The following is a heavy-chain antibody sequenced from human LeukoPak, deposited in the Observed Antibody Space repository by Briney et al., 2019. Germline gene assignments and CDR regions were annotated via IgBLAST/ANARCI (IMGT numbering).Heavy chain of an antibody. Sequence: SETLSLTCAVYGESFSGYYWSRIRQPPGKGLEWIGEINHSGNTNFNPSLVSRVTISVDTSKNHFSLKLTSVTAADTAVYYCARVYGSGSYNWFDPWGQGTLVTVSS. CDR1: GESFSGYY. V-gene: IGHV4-34*01. J-gene: IGHJ5*02. D-gene: IGHD3-10*01. CDR3: ARVYGSGSYNWFDP. CDR2: INHSGNT.